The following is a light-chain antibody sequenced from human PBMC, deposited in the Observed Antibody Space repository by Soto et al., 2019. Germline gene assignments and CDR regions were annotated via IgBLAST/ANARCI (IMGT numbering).Light chain of an antibody. J-gene: IGKJ1*01. CDR2: GAS. V-gene: IGKV3-15*01. Sequence: EIVMTQSPATLSVSPGERATLSCRASQSINTNLAWYQQKPGQAPRLLIYGASTRATGIPARFSGSGSGTDFTLTISRLEAEDFAVYYCQQYGNSPWTFGQGTKVDIK. CDR1: QSINTN. CDR3: QQYGNSPWT.